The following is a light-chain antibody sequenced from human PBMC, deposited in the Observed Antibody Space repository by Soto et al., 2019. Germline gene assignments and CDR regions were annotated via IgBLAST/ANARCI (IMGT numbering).Light chain of an antibody. CDR2: GAS. J-gene: IGKJ2*01. CDR1: HIVSSNY. CDR3: QQYGGSPPYT. Sequence: DIVLTQSPDTLSLSPGERATLSCRASHIVSSNYLAWYQHKPGQAPRVLIYGASNRATGIPDRFSGSGSGTDFTLSISRLEPEDFAVYYCQQYGGSPPYTFGQGTKVDIK. V-gene: IGKV3-20*01.